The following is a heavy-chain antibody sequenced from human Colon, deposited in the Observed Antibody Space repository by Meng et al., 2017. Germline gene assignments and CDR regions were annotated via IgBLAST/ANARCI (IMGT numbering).Heavy chain of an antibody. J-gene: IGHJ4*02. V-gene: IGHV1-18*01. D-gene: IGHD6-19*01. CDR1: GYTFRNHG. Sequence: QLQLVQSPAEVKKPGASGLVSCKAAGYTFRNHGISWRRQAPRQGLEWIGWISCYNGDKNYAQKIQGRVTMTTATSTNTAYMDLRGLRSDDTAVYYCARDPSNTSGRYDYFDYWGQGTLVTVSS. CDR3: ARDPSNTSGRYDYFDY. CDR2: ISCYNGDK.